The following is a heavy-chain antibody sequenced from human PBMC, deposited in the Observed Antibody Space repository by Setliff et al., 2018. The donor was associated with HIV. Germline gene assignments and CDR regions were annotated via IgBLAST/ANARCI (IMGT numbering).Heavy chain of an antibody. Sequence: ASVKVSCKTSGYTFGYNYIHWVRQAPGQGLEWLGWMNPNNGHTAFAQKFQGRVAMVRDTSTSTAFMEVNSLTFDDTAIYYCARGYTNIEMATTYSYYMDVWGMGTAVTVSS. D-gene: IGHD1-1*01. CDR2: MNPNNGHT. CDR1: GYTFGYNY. V-gene: IGHV1-8*02. CDR3: ARGYTNIEMATTYSYYMDV. J-gene: IGHJ6*03.